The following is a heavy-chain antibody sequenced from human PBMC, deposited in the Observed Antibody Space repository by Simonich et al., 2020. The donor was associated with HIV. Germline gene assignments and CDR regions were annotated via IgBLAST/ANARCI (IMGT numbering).Heavy chain of an antibody. Sequence: VQLLESGGGVVQPGRSLRLSCAASGFTLSSNAMHWVRQAPGKGLEWLAIISYDEINKYYAYSVKGRFTISRDNSKNTLYLQINSLRAEDTAVYYCARGKPIQHWGQGTLVTVSS. D-gene: IGHD3-3*01. CDR1: GFTLSSNA. CDR3: ARGKPIQH. V-gene: IGHV3-30*07. J-gene: IGHJ1*01. CDR2: ISYDEINK.